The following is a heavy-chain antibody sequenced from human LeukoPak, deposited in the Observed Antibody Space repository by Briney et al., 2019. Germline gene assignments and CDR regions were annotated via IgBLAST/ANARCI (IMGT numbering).Heavy chain of an antibody. Sequence: SETLSLTCTVSGGSISSGGYYWSWIRQHPGKGLEWIGYIYYSGSTYYNPSLKSRVTISVDTSKNQFSLKLSSVTAADTAVYYCARSLRSGGYYFDYWGQGTLVTVSS. CDR2: IYYSGST. D-gene: IGHD3-16*02. CDR1: GGSISSGGYY. J-gene: IGHJ4*02. CDR3: ARSLRSGGYYFDY. V-gene: IGHV4-31*03.